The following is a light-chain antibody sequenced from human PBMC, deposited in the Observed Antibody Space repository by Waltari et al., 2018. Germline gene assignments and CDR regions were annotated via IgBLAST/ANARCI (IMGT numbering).Light chain of an antibody. J-gene: IGLJ3*02. CDR1: NSNIGAGYY. CDR2: RDY. CDR3: QSYDTSLSEMV. Sequence: QSVLTQPPSASGAPGQTVTISCTGTNSNIGAGYYVHWYQHLPGRAPKLLIDRDYSRPSGVPGRFSGSKSGTSASLAITGLQADDEGDYYCQSYDTSLSEMVFGGGTRLTVL. V-gene: IGLV1-40*01.